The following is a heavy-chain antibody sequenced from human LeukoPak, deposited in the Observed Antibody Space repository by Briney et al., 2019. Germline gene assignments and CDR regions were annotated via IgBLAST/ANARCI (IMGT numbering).Heavy chain of an antibody. CDR3: ARGHCDSSGSMGEDAFDI. D-gene: IGHD3-22*01. V-gene: IGHV3-33*01. Sequence: PGGSLRLSCAASGFTFSSYGMHWVRQAPGKGLEWVAVIWYDGSNKYYADSVKGRFTISRDDSKNTLYLQMNSLRAEDTAVYYCARGHCDSSGSMGEDAFDIWGQGTMVTVSS. CDR1: GFTFSSYG. J-gene: IGHJ3*02. CDR2: IWYDGSNK.